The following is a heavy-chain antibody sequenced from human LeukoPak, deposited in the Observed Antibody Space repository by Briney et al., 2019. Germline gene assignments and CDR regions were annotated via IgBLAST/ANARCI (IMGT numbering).Heavy chain of an antibody. CDR3: ARDTSSGWYYFDY. V-gene: IGHV3-21*01. D-gene: IGHD6-19*01. CDR2: ISSSSSYI. J-gene: IGHJ4*02. CDR1: GFMFSQHT. Sequence: TGGSLRLSCAVSGFMFSQHTMSWVRQAPGKGLEWVSSISSSSSYIYYADSVKGRFTISRDNAKNSLYLQMNSLRAEDTAVYYCARDTSSGWYYFDYWGQGTLVTVSS.